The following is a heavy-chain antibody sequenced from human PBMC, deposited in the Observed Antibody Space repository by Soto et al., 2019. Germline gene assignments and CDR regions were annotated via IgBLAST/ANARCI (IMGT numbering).Heavy chain of an antibody. J-gene: IGHJ4*02. CDR1: GFTFSNYA. V-gene: IGHV3-23*01. CDR2: LSGSGGST. CDR3: ASVDTAMAGSIP. Sequence: PGESLKISCAASGFTFSNYAMSWVRQAPGKGLEWVSTLSGSGGSTYYADSVKGRFTISRDNSKNTLYLQMNSLRAEDTAVYYCASVDTAMAGSIPWGQGTLVTVSS. D-gene: IGHD5-18*01.